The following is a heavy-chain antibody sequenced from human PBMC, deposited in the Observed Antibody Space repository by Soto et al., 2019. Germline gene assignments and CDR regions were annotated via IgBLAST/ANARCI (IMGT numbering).Heavy chain of an antibody. V-gene: IGHV3-9*01. CDR3: AKDGRAYYSYMDV. Sequence: GGALRLSFSASGFTFYDYAKHWVRQAPGKGLDWVSGINWNSGTIGYADSVKGRFTISRDNAKNSLYLQMNSLGAEDTALYYCAKDGRAYYSYMDVWGKGTTVTVSS. CDR2: INWNSGTI. J-gene: IGHJ6*03. CDR1: GFTFYDYA.